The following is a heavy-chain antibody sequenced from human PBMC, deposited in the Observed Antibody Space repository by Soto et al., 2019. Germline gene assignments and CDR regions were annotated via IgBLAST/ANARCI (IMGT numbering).Heavy chain of an antibody. V-gene: IGHV3-21*04. CDR2: ISSSGDYR. Sequence: EVQLVESGGGLVKAGGSLRLSCAASGFTFNRYSMTWVRQAPGKGLEWVSSISSSGDYRYYADSMRGRFTISRANAKNSLYLQMNGMRAEDTAVYYCARDLGSETFDPWGQGTLVTVSS. CDR1: GFTFNRYS. D-gene: IGHD3-10*01. CDR3: ARDLGSETFDP. J-gene: IGHJ5*02.